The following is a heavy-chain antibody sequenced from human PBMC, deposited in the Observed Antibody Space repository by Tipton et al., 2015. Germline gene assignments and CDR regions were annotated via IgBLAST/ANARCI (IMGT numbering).Heavy chain of an antibody. CDR1: GFTFDDYA. V-gene: IGHV3-9*01. CDR3: TKGDQLGFEY. CDR2: ISWNSGSI. J-gene: IGHJ4*02. Sequence: SLRLSCAASGFTFDDYAMHWVRQAPGKGLEWVSGISWNSGSIGYADSVKGRFTISRDNSKNSLYLQMKSLRTEDTALYYCTKGDQLGFEYWGQGTLVTVSS. D-gene: IGHD2-2*01.